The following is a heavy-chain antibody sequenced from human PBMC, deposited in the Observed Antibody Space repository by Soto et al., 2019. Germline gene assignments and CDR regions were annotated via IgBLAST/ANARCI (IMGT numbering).Heavy chain of an antibody. CDR2: INWNSDKV. J-gene: IGHJ4*02. CDR3: AKDKGGTPYYIDS. Sequence: VVLVESGGGLVQPGRSLRLSCAVSGFNSGNYAMHWVRQAPGKGLEWVAAINWNSDKVAYAGSVVGRFTIFRDSAKNSLHLQMNDLTTEDTAFYYCAKDKGGTPYYIDSWGQGILVTVSS. CDR1: GFNSGNYA. V-gene: IGHV3-9*02. D-gene: IGHD6-25*01.